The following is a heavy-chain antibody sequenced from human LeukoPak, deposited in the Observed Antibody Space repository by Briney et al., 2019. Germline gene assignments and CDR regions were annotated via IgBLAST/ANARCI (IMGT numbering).Heavy chain of an antibody. CDR1: GGTFSSYA. J-gene: IGHJ6*02. Sequence: SVKVSCKASGGTFSSYAISWVRQAPGQGLEWMGGIIPIFGTANYAQKFQGRVTITADESTSTAYVELSSLRSEDTAVYYCARDYPYYDYVWGSGYYYYYYGMDVWGQGTTVTVSS. V-gene: IGHV1-69*13. CDR3: ARDYPYYDYVWGSGYYYYYYGMDV. D-gene: IGHD3-16*01. CDR2: IIPIFGTA.